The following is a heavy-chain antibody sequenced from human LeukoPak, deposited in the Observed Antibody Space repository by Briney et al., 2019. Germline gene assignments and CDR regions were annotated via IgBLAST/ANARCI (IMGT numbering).Heavy chain of an antibody. Sequence: GGSLRLSCAASGFMFSNYWMSWVRQAPGKGLEWVANIKPDGSQKYYVDSVKGRFTISRDNAKNSLSLQMNSLRAEDTAVYNCGPKSYWGQGTLVTVSS. V-gene: IGHV3-7*01. CDR2: IKPDGSQK. CDR1: GFMFSNYW. CDR3: GPKSY. J-gene: IGHJ4*02.